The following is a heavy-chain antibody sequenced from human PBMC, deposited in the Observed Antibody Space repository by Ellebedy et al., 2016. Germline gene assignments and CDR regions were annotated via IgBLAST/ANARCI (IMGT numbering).Heavy chain of an antibody. CDR3: ATRHFGGYNI. D-gene: IGHD3-22*01. Sequence: GGSLRLXCTASGFTFNSYGMTWVRQAPGKGLEWVSVKWSGGLSYYADSVKGRSTISRDGSRNTLYLQVNSLRLEDTATYYCATRHFGGYNIWGRGTVVTVSS. CDR1: GFTFNSYG. J-gene: IGHJ3*02. CDR2: KWSGGLS. V-gene: IGHV3-53*01.